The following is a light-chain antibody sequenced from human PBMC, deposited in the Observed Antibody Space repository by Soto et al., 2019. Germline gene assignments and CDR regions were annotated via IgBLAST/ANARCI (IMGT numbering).Light chain of an antibody. J-gene: IGLJ2*01. CDR1: SSDVGGYNY. CDR3: CSYAGNTLVV. CDR2: DVS. Sequence: QSALTQPRSVSGSPGQSVTISCTGTSSDVGGYNYVSWYQQNPGKAPKLMIYDVSKRPSGVSDRFSGSKSANTASLIISGLQAEDEADYYCCSYAGNTLVVFGGGIKLTVL. V-gene: IGLV2-11*01.